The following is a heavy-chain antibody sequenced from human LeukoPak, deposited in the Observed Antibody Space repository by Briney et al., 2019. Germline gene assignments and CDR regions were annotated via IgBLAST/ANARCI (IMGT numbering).Heavy chain of an antibody. CDR2: ISAYNGNT. CDR3: ARYSSGWSPPLSDY. V-gene: IGHV1-18*01. J-gene: IGHJ4*02. CDR1: GYTFTSYG. Sequence: ASVKVSFKASGYTFTSYGISWVRQAPGQGLEWMGWISAYNGNTNYAQKLQGRVTMTTDTSTSTAYMELRSLRSDDTAVYYCARYSSGWSPPLSDYWGQGTLVTVSS. D-gene: IGHD6-19*01.